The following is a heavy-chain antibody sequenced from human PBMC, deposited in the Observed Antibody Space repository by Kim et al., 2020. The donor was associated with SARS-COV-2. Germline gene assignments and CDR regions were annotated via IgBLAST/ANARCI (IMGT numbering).Heavy chain of an antibody. J-gene: IGHJ4*02. CDR3: ARGLRYFDWEYYFDY. D-gene: IGHD3-9*01. Sequence: QKLQGRVTMTTDTSTSTAYMELRSLRSDDTAVYYCARGLRYFDWEYYFDYWGQGTLVTVSS. V-gene: IGHV1-18*01.